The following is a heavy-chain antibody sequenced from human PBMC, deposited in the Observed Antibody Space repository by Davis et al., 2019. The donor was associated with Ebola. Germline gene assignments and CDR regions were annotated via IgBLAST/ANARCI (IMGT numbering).Heavy chain of an antibody. CDR3: ARGVVIAVAGTGYAFDI. CDR2: ISSSSSTI. J-gene: IGHJ3*02. Sequence: GESLKISCAASGFTFSSYSMNWVRQAPGKGLEWVSYISSSSSTIYYADSVKGRFTISRDNAKNSLYLQMNSLRDEDTAVYYCARGVVIAVAGTGYAFDIWGQGTMVTVSS. CDR1: GFTFSSYS. D-gene: IGHD6-19*01. V-gene: IGHV3-48*02.